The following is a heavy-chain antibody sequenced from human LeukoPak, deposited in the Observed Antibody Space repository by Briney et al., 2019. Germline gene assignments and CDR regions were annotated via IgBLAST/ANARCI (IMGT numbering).Heavy chain of an antibody. V-gene: IGHV1-18*01. J-gene: IGHJ4*02. CDR2: ICAYNGNT. CDR1: GYTFTSYG. Sequence: GASVKVSCKASGYTFTSYGISWVRQAPGQGLEWMGWICAYNGNTNYAQKLQGRVTMTTDTSTSTAYMELRSLRSDDTAVYYCARVGTIVVVPAAKSLDYWGQGTLVTVSS. CDR3: ARVGTIVVVPAAKSLDY. D-gene: IGHD2-2*01.